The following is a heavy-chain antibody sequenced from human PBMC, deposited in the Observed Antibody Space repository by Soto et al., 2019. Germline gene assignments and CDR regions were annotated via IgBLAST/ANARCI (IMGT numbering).Heavy chain of an antibody. D-gene: IGHD3-10*01. CDR2: IIPIFGTP. V-gene: IGHV1-69*01. Sequence: QVQLVQSGAEVKKPGSSVKVSCKASGGIFSTYAISWLRQAPGQGLEWMGGIIPIFGTPKYAQRLQGRVNITADEPTSTAYMELSRLRSEHTAVYYCARDRDDYGSGNYYNRIDFWGQVTLVTVSS. CDR1: GGIFSTYA. J-gene: IGHJ4*02. CDR3: ARDRDDYGSGNYYNRIDF.